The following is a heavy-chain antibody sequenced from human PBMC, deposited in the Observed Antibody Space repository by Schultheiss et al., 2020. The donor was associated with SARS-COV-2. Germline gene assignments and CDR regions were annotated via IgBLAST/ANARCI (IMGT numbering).Heavy chain of an antibody. J-gene: IGHJ4*02. CDR1: GFIVRTNY. CDR3: VRGYGDYSDY. V-gene: IGHV3-64D*06. CDR2: ISGNGGST. Sequence: GGSLRLSCADSGFIVRTNYMSWVRQAPGKGLEYVSTISGNGGSTYYADSVKGRFTISRDNSKNTLYLQMSSLRAEDTAVYYCVRGYGDYSDYWGQGTLVTVSS. D-gene: IGHD4-17*01.